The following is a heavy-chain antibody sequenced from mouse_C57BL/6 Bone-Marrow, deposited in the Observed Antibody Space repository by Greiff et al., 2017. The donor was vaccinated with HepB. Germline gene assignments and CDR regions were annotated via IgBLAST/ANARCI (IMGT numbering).Heavy chain of an antibody. CDR3: ARRIYYDYLWFAY. CDR1: GYTFTSYW. V-gene: IGHV1-7*01. Sequence: VMLVESGAELAKPGASVKLSCKASGYTFTSYWMHWVKQRPGQGLEWIGYINPSSGYTKYNQKFKDKATLTADKSSSTAYMQLSSLTYEDSAVYYCARRIYYDYLWFAYWGQGTLVTVSA. D-gene: IGHD2-4*01. J-gene: IGHJ3*01. CDR2: INPSSGYT.